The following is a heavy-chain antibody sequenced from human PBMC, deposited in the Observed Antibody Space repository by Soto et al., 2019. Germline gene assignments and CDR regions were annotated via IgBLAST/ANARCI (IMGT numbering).Heavy chain of an antibody. CDR2: INAGNGDT. V-gene: IGHV1-3*01. Sequence: QVQLVQSGAEVKKPGASVKISCKASGITYTTYPIHWVRQAPGQGLEWMGWINAGNGDTRYSQRFQGRVTLTRDTSATTTYMDLSSLRSEDTSIYYCARAISGYVTWGRGTLVTVSS. CDR1: GITYTTYP. CDR3: ARAISGYVT. J-gene: IGHJ4*02. D-gene: IGHD5-12*01.